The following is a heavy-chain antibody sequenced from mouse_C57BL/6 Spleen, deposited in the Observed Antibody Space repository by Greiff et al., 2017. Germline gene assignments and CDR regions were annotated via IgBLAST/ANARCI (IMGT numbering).Heavy chain of an antibody. CDR3: ARDKDYDYDEGCAY. D-gene: IGHD2-4*01. CDR1: GYTFTSYW. CDR2: IYPGSGST. V-gene: IGHV1-55*01. Sequence: QVQLQQPGAELVKPGASVKMSCKASGYTFTSYWITWVKQRPGQGLEWIGDIYPGSGSTNYNEKFKSKATLTVDTSSSTAYMQLSSLTSEDSAVYYCARDKDYDYDEGCAYWGQGTLVTVSA. J-gene: IGHJ3*01.